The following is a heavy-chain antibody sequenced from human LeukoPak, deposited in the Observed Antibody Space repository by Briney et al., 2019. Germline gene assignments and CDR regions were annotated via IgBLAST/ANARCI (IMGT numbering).Heavy chain of an antibody. CDR1: GFTFSTYT. CDR3: ARENGVLTGYPLDC. J-gene: IGHJ4*02. CDR2: INSRSSYI. D-gene: IGHD3-9*01. Sequence: GGSLRLSCTASGFTFSTYTMNWVRRAPGKGLEWVSSINSRSSYIYYADSVKGRFTISRDNAKNSLYLQMNSLRAEDTAVYYCARENGVLTGYPLDCWGQGTLVTVSS. V-gene: IGHV3-21*01.